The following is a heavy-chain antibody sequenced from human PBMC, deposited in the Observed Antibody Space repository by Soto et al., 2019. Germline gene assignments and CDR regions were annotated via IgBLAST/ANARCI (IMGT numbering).Heavy chain of an antibody. J-gene: IGHJ6*02. D-gene: IGHD2-15*01. Sequence: QVQLVESGGGVVQPGRSLRLSCAASGFTFSSYGMHWVRQAPGKGLEWVAVIWYDGSNKYYADSVKGRFTISRDNSKNTLYLQMNSVRDEDTAVYYCARDRAYWFYSYYYGMDVWGQGTTVTVSS. CDR2: IWYDGSNK. CDR1: GFTFSSYG. CDR3: ARDRAYWFYSYYYGMDV. V-gene: IGHV3-33*01.